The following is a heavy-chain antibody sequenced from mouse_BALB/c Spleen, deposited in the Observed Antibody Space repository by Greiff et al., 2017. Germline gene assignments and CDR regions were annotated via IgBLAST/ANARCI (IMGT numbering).Heavy chain of an antibody. CDR1: GYSFTGYF. CDR2: INPYNGDT. V-gene: IGHV1-20*02. CDR3: ARNPYYRYDQGAMDY. D-gene: IGHD2-14*01. Sequence: VQLQQSGPELVKPGASVKISCKASGYSFTGYFMNWVMQSHGKSLEWIGRINPYNGDTFYNQKFKGKATLTVDKSSSTAHMELRSLASEDSAVYYCARNPYYRYDQGAMDYWGQGTSVTVSS. J-gene: IGHJ4*01.